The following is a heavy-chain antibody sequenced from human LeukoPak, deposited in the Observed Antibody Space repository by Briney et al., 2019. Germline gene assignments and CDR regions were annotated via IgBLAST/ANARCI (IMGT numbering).Heavy chain of an antibody. V-gene: IGHV3-33*06. J-gene: IGHJ6*03. CDR2: IWYDGSNK. CDR1: GFTFSSYG. CDR3: AKADRASNYYYYMDV. Sequence: PGGSLRLSCAASGFTFSSYGMHWVRQAPGKGLEWVAVIWYDGSNKYYADSVKGRFTISRDNSKNTLYLQMNSLRAEDTAVYYCAKADRASNYYYYMDVWGKGTTVTVSS.